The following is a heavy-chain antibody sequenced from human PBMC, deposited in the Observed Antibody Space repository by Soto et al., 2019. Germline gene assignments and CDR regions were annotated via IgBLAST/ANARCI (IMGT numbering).Heavy chain of an antibody. D-gene: IGHD2-21*01. V-gene: IGHV3-7*04. CDR3: ARDKAYNSFDY. CDR2: INVDGSGK. J-gene: IGHJ4*02. Sequence: PGGSLRLSCIASGFSFSTSWMTWVRQAPGRGPEWVASINVDGSGKYHVDSVKGRFTISRDNAGNSLSLQMNSLRPEDTAVYYCARDKAYNSFDYWGQGTVVTVSS. CDR1: GFSFSTSW.